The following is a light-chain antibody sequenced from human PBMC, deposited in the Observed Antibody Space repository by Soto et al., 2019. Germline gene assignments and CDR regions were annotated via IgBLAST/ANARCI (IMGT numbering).Light chain of an antibody. Sequence: SVLTQPASVSGSPGQSITISCIGTSSDVGGYNYVSWYQQHPGKVPKLMIYDVSNRPSGVSNRFSGSKSGNTASLTISGLQAEDEADYYCSSYTTSSTWVFGGGTKLTVL. CDR2: DVS. CDR3: SSYTTSSTWV. J-gene: IGLJ3*02. CDR1: SSDVGGYNY. V-gene: IGLV2-14*01.